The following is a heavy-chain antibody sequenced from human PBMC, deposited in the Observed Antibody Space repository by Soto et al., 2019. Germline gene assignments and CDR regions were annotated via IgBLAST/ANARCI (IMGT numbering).Heavy chain of an antibody. CDR1: GYTFTSYG. Sequence: GASVKVSCKASGYTFTSYGISWVRQAPGQGLEWMGWISAYNGNTNYAQKLQGRVTMTTDTSTSTAYMELRSLRSDDTAVYYCARDFSEVSDIVVVPAPFDIWGQGTMVTVS. D-gene: IGHD2-2*01. J-gene: IGHJ3*02. V-gene: IGHV1-18*01. CDR3: ARDFSEVSDIVVVPAPFDI. CDR2: ISAYNGNT.